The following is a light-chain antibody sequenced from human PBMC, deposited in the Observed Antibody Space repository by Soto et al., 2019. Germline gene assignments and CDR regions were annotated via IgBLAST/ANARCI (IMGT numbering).Light chain of an antibody. J-gene: IGLJ2*01. CDR3: SSYTSSSVV. V-gene: IGLV2-14*01. Sequence: QSALTQPASVSGSPGQSITISCTGTSSDVGAYNYVSWYQQHPGKAPKLLIYDVSNRPSGVSNRFYGSKSGNTASLTISVLQAEDEADYYCSSYTSSSVVFGGGAELTVL. CDR1: SSDVGAYNY. CDR2: DVS.